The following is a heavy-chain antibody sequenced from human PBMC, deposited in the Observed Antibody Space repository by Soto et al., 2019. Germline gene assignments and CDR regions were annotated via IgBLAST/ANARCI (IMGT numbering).Heavy chain of an antibody. CDR2: ISGSGGST. CDR3: ARDLDLEQLVLDY. J-gene: IGHJ4*02. V-gene: IGHV3-23*01. D-gene: IGHD6-13*01. CDR1: GFTFSSYA. Sequence: SLRLSCAASGFTFSSYAMSWVRQAPGKGLEWVSAISGSGGSTYYADSVKGRFTISRDNSKNTLYLQMNSLRAEDTAVYYCARDLDLEQLVLDYWGQGTLVTVSS.